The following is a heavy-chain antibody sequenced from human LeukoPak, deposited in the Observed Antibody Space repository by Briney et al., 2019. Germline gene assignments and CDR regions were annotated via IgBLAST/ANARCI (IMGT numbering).Heavy chain of an antibody. CDR2: IYPGDSDT. CDR3: ARFDRYYDSSGYYYFDY. J-gene: IGHJ4*02. D-gene: IGHD3-22*01. CDR1: GYSFTSYW. V-gene: IGHV5-51*01. Sequence: GESLKISCKGSGYSFTSYWIGWVRQMPGKGLEWMGIIYPGDSDTRYSPSFQGQVTISADKSISTAYLQWSSLKASDTVMYYCARFDRYYDSSGYYYFDYWGQGTLVTVSS.